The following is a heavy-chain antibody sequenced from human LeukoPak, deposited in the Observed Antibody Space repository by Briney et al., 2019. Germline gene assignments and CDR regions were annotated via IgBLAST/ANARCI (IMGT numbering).Heavy chain of an antibody. J-gene: IGHJ6*03. V-gene: IGHV4-34*01. CDR3: AREDCSGGSCYSFYYYYYMDV. CDR1: GGSFSGYY. Sequence: SETLSLTCAVYGGSFSGYYWGWIRQPPGKGLEWIGSIYYSGSTYYNPSLKSRVTISVDTSKNQFSLKLSSVTAADTAVYYCAREDCSGGSCYSFYYYYYMDVWGKGTTVTVSS. CDR2: IYYSGST. D-gene: IGHD2-15*01.